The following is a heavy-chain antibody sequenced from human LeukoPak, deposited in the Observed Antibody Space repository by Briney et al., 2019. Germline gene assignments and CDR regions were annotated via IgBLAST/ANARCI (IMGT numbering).Heavy chain of an antibody. CDR2: IYYSGST. D-gene: IGHD1-26*01. Sequence: PSETLSLTCTVSGGSISSSSYYWGWIRQPPGKGLEWIGSIYYSGSTYYNPSLKSRVTISVDKSKNQFSLKLSSVTAADTAVCYCASWELRRNWFDPWGQGTLVTVSS. V-gene: IGHV4-39*07. CDR1: GGSISSSSYY. J-gene: IGHJ5*02. CDR3: ASWELRRNWFDP.